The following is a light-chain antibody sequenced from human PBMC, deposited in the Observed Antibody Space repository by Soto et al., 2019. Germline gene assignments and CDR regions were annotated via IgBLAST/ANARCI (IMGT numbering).Light chain of an antibody. CDR3: QQYDSFPFT. J-gene: IGKJ3*01. CDR1: QDISKY. CDR2: DAS. Sequence: DIQMTQSPSSLSASVGDRVTSTCQASQDISKYLNWYQQQPGKAPKLLIYDASNLETGVPSRFSGTGSGAYYTFTISSLHPEDFATYHCQQYDSFPFTFGPGTKVEIK. V-gene: IGKV1-33*01.